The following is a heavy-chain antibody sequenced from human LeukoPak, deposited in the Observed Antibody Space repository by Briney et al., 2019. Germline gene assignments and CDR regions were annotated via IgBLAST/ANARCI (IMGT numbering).Heavy chain of an antibody. CDR2: IYSGGST. CDR3: AKTLSSSGGSDY. J-gene: IGHJ4*02. V-gene: IGHV3-53*01. Sequence: PGGSLSLSCAASGFTVSSNYMSWVRQAPGKGLEWVSVIYSGGSTYYADSVKGRFTISRDNSKNTLYLQMNSLRAEDTAVYYCAKTLSSSGGSDYWGQGTLATVSS. D-gene: IGHD4-23*01. CDR1: GFTVSSNY.